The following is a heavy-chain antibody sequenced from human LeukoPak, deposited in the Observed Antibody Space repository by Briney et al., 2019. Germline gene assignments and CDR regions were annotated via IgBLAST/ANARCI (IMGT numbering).Heavy chain of an antibody. D-gene: IGHD3-3*01. CDR1: GFTFSSCG. CDR3: ARDPYDFWSGYYNYYFDY. J-gene: IGHJ4*02. Sequence: GGSLRLSCAASGFTFSSCGMHWVRQAPGKGLEWVAVISYDGSNKYYADSVKGRFTISRDNSKNTLYLQMNSLRAEDTAVYHCARDPYDFWSGYYNYYFDYWGQGTLVTVSS. V-gene: IGHV3-30*03. CDR2: ISYDGSNK.